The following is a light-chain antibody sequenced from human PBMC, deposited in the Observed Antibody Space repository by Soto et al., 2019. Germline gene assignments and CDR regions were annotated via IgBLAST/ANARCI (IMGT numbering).Light chain of an antibody. CDR2: GAS. V-gene: IGKV3-20*01. CDR3: QVFDGSLWT. J-gene: IGKJ1*01. Sequence: EIVLTHSPGTLSLSPGEIATLSCRASQSVSSSYLAWYQQKPGQAPRLLIYGASSRATGIPDRFSGSVSGTDFTLTISRLEPEDFAVYYCQVFDGSLWTFGQGTKVDIK. CDR1: QSVSSSY.